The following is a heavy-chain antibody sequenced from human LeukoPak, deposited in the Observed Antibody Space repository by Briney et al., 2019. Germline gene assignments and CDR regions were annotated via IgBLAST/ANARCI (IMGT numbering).Heavy chain of an antibody. Sequence: PSETLSLTCTVSAGSISSGDYYWSWIRQPPGKGLEWIGYIYYSGSTYYNPSLKSRVTISVDTSKNQFSLKLSSVTAADTAVYYCARGEGDSSSWFDPWGQGTLVTVSS. CDR1: AGSISSGDYY. CDR2: IYYSGST. CDR3: ARGEGDSSSWFDP. D-gene: IGHD6-13*01. V-gene: IGHV4-30-4*08. J-gene: IGHJ5*02.